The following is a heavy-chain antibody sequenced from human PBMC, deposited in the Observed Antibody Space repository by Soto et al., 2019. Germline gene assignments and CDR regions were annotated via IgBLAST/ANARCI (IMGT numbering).Heavy chain of an antibody. D-gene: IGHD6-25*01. CDR2: IHYSGST. CDR3: APGGVAARKGRWSDP. V-gene: IGHV4-59*01. J-gene: IGHJ5*02. Sequence: QVQLQESGPGLVKPSETLSLTCTVSGGSISSYYWCWIRQPPGKGLEWIGYIHYSGSTNYNPSLRRRVTISVDTPKNPFSLKVTSMIAADTAIYYCAPGGVAARKGRWSDPWAQGTLVTVSS. CDR1: GGSISSYY.